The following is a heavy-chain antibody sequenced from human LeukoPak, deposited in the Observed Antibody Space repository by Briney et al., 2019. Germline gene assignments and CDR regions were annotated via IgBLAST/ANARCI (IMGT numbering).Heavy chain of an antibody. Sequence: SVKVSCKASGGIFISYGISWVRQAPGQGLEWMGGIIPIFGTANYAQKFQGRVTITADESTSTAYMELSSLRSEDTAVYYCAREVGATSDAFDIWGQGTMVTVSS. D-gene: IGHD1-26*01. J-gene: IGHJ3*02. CDR3: AREVGATSDAFDI. CDR2: IIPIFGTA. V-gene: IGHV1-69*13. CDR1: GGIFISYG.